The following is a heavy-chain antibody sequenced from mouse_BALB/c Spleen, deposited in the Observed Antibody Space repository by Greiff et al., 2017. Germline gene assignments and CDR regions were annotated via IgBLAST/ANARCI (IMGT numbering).Heavy chain of an antibody. CDR2: INPSSGYT. D-gene: IGHD2-3*01. CDR3: ARSDGYYAACFAY. V-gene: IGHV1-4*01. J-gene: IGHJ3*01. Sequence: VQLQQSGAELARPGASVKMSCKASGYTFTSYTMHWVKQRPGQGLEWIGYINPSSGYTNYNQKFKDKATLTADKSSSTAYLQLSSLTSEDSAVYYCARSDGYYAACFAYWGQGTLVTVSA. CDR1: GYTFTSYT.